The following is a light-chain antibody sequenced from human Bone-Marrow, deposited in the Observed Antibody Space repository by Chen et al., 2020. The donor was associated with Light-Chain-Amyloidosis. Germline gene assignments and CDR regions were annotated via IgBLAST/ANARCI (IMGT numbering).Light chain of an antibody. Sequence: QTVVTQEPSFSVSPGGTVTLTCGLSSGSVSTDYYPSWYQQTPGQAPRTLIYNTDTRSSGVPDRLSGSLLGNKAALTSSGAQADDESDYYCGLYLGSGVWVFGGGTKLTVL. CDR2: NTD. CDR1: SGSVSTDYY. CDR3: GLYLGSGVWV. V-gene: IGLV8-61*01. J-gene: IGLJ3*02.